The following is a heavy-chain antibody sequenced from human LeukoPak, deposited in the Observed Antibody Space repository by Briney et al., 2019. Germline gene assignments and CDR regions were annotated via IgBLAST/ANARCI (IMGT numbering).Heavy chain of an antibody. CDR3: ARDKHYDFWSGYDY. CDR2: IYYSGST. V-gene: IGHV4-59*01. CDR1: GGSISSYY. Sequence: SETLSLTCTVSGGSISSYYWSWIRQPPGKGLEWIGYIYYSGSTNYNPSLKSRVTISVDTSKNQFSLKLSSVTAADTAVYYCARDKHYDFWSGYDYWGQGTLVTVSS. D-gene: IGHD3-3*01. J-gene: IGHJ4*02.